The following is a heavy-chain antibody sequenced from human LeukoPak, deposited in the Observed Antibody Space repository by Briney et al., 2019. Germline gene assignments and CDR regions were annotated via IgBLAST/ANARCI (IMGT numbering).Heavy chain of an antibody. CDR2: IYHSGST. Sequence: SETLSLTCAVSGGSISSSNWWSWVRQPPGKGLEWIGEIYHSGSTNYNPSLKSRVTISVDKSKNQFSLKLSSVTAADTAVYYCAREPAAISPYYYYYMDVWGKGTTVTVSS. D-gene: IGHD2-21*01. V-gene: IGHV4-4*02. CDR1: GGSISSSNW. CDR3: AREPAAISPYYYYYMDV. J-gene: IGHJ6*03.